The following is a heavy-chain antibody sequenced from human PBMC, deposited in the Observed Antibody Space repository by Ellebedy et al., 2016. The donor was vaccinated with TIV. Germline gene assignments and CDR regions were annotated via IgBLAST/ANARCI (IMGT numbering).Heavy chain of an antibody. J-gene: IGHJ6*02. Sequence: PGGSLRLSCAASGFTFTPYVMHCVRQAPGKGLEWVALIWYDGRIKYYADSVKGRFTISKDNSKDTLYLQMNSLRGEDTALYYCAKDPKSVGHYYGWDVWGQGTTVTVSS. V-gene: IGHV3-33*06. CDR3: AKDPKSVGHYYGWDV. CDR2: IWYDGRIK. CDR1: GFTFTPYV. D-gene: IGHD4-23*01.